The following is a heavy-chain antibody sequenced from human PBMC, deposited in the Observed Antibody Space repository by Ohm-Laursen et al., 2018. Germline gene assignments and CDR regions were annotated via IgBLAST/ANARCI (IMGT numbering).Heavy chain of an antibody. J-gene: IGHJ4*02. V-gene: IGHV3-30*03. CDR1: GFTFSSYG. CDR2: ISYDGSNK. Sequence: SLRLSCAASGFTFSSYGMHWVRQAPGKGLEWVAVISYDGSNKYYADSVKGRFTISRDNAKNSLYLQMSSLRAEDTAVYYCVRDGGSWLYWGQGTLVTVSS. CDR3: VRDGGSWLY. D-gene: IGHD6-13*01.